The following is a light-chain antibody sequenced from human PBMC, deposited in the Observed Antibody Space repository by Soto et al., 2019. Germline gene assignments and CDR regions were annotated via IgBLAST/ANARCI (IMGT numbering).Light chain of an antibody. CDR3: HQYNNWPWT. V-gene: IGKV1-5*03. CDR2: KAS. CDR1: QTISSW. Sequence: DIQMTQSPSTLSGSVGDRVTITCRASQTISSWLAWYQQKPGKAPKLLIYKASTLKSGVPSRFSGSGSGTEFTLTIRSLQSEDSALYYCHQYNNWPWTFGQGTKVDIK. J-gene: IGKJ1*01.